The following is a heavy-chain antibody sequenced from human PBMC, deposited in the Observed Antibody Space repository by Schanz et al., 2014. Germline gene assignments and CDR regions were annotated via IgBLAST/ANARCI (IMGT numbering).Heavy chain of an antibody. CDR3: ARGPLGTSP. Sequence: QVQLVQSGAELRKPGTSVKVSCKTSGYTFTSYDFNWVRQAPGQGLEWMGWMNPDSGNTGYAQKFQGRVTMTRNTSISTAYMELSSLRSEDTAVYYCARGPLGTSPWGQGTLVTVSS. V-gene: IGHV1-8*01. CDR1: GYTFTSYD. CDR2: MNPDSGNT. D-gene: IGHD5-12*01. J-gene: IGHJ5*02.